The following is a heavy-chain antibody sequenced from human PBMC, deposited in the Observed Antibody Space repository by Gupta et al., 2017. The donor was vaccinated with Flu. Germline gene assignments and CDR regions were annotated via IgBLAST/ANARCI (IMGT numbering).Heavy chain of an antibody. J-gene: IGHJ3*01. CDR2: IKSKSDGGTI. Sequence: EQLVESGGGLVTPGGSLRLSCAASGFTFATAWMTWVRQAPGKGLEWLGQIKSKSDGGTIDYADFVKGRFTISRDDSKNILYLQMTSLKTDDTAVYFCFCLGTSGPLDEAFNVWGQGTMVTVSS. V-gene: IGHV3-15*01. D-gene: IGHD3-9*01. CDR3: FCLGTSGPLDEAFNV. CDR1: GFTFATAW.